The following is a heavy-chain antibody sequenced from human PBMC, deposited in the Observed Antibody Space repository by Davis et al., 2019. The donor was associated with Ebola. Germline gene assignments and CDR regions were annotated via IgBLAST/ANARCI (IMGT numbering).Heavy chain of an antibody. V-gene: IGHV3-11*06. J-gene: IGHJ4*02. CDR1: GFTFSDYY. Sequence: GESLKISCAASGFTFSDYYMSWIRQAPGKGLEWVSYISSSSSYTNYADSVKGRFTISRDNAKNSLYLQMNSLRAEDTAVYYCARDVDCSSTSCYLDYWGQGTLVTVSS. D-gene: IGHD2-2*01. CDR2: ISSSSSYT. CDR3: ARDVDCSSTSCYLDY.